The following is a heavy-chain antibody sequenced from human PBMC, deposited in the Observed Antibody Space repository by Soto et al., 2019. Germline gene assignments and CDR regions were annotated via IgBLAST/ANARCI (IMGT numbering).Heavy chain of an antibody. J-gene: IGHJ4*02. CDR2: IYSGGYT. CDR1: GFTVSNNY. D-gene: IGHD3-10*01. V-gene: IGHV3-53*01. CDR3: ATGPGGGGY. Sequence: EVQLVESGGGLIQPGGSLRLSCAVSGFTVSNNYMSWVRQAPGKGLEGVSVIYSGGYTAYGDSVKGRFTISRDNSKNTLYLQKKSGGAADPALYSWATGPGGGGYWGQGTLVTVSS.